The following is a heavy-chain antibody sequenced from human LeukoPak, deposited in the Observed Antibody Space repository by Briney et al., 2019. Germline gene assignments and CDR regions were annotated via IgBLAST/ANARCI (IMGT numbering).Heavy chain of an antibody. V-gene: IGHV3-23*01. Sequence: PGGSLRLSCAASGFTFSSYAMNWVRQAPGKGLEWVSAISGNDGGTYADSVKGRFTISRDNSKNTLYLQMNSLRAEDTAVYYCAKIRAPAYDIWGQGTMVTASS. CDR2: ISGNDGGT. CDR3: AKIRAPAYDI. CDR1: GFTFSSYA. D-gene: IGHD3-3*02. J-gene: IGHJ3*02.